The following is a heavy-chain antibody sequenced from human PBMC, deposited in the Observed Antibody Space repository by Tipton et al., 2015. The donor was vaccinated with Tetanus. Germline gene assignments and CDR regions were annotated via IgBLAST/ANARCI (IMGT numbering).Heavy chain of an antibody. J-gene: IGHJ4*02. V-gene: IGHV3-30*03. CDR3: ARDAGYRRNYFDF. Sequence: SLRLSCTASGFTFSSYGMHWVRQAPGKGLEWVAVISYDGSSEYYADSVKGRFTISRDNFRNTLSLQMRGLGADDTAVYYCARDAGYRRNYFDFWGQGTLVTVSS. CDR2: ISYDGSSE. CDR1: GFTFSSYG. D-gene: IGHD2-2*02.